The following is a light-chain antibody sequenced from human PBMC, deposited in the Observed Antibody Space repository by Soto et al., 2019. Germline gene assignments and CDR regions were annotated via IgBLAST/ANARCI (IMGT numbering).Light chain of an antibody. CDR2: GAF. CDR3: QQRNVWPPVT. J-gene: IGKJ5*01. CDR1: PSVTNF. Sequence: EIVLTQSPATLSLSPGERATLTGRASPSVTNFLAWYQQKPGQAPRLLIYGAFNRATGIPARFSGSGSGTDITLTISSLEPEDSAVYYCQQRNVWPPVTFGQGTRLEIK. V-gene: IGKV3-11*01.